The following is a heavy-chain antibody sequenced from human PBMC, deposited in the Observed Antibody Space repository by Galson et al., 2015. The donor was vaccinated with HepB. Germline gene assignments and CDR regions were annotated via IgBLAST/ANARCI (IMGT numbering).Heavy chain of an antibody. Sequence: SLRLSCAASGFTFSSYAMSWVRQAPGKGLEWVSAISGSGGSTYYADSVKGRFTISRDNSKNTPYLQMNSLRAEDTAVYYCAKGEPYYYDSSGYYDYWGQGTLVTVSS. CDR3: AKGEPYYYDSSGYYDY. CDR1: GFTFSSYA. J-gene: IGHJ4*02. V-gene: IGHV3-23*01. CDR2: ISGSGGST. D-gene: IGHD3-22*01.